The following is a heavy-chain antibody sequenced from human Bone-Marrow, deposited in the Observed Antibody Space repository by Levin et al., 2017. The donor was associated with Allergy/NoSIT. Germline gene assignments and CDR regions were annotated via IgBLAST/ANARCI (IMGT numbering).Heavy chain of an antibody. D-gene: IGHD3-16*01. J-gene: IGHJ3*02. CDR2: IYYSGST. CDR3: ARDVGGFVFDI. V-gene: IGHV4-59*01. Sequence: SQTLSLTCTVSGGSISSYYWSWIRQPPGKGLEWIGYIYYSGSTNYNPSLKSRVTISVDTSKNQFSLKLSSVTAADTAVYYCARDVGGFVFDIWGQGTMVTVSS. CDR1: GGSISSYY.